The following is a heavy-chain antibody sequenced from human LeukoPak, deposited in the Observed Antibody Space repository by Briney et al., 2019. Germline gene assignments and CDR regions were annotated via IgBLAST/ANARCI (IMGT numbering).Heavy chain of an antibody. J-gene: IGHJ4*02. Sequence: GRSLRVSCAASGFTFSSYAMHWVRQAPGKGLEWVSAITGGGGNTYYADSVKGRFTISRDNSKNTVFLQMNSLRAEDTAVYYCAKWGDYDVLTGYYVSDYWGQGTLVTVSS. D-gene: IGHD3-9*01. CDR1: GFTFSSYA. V-gene: IGHV3-23*01. CDR3: AKWGDYDVLTGYYVSDY. CDR2: ITGGGGNT.